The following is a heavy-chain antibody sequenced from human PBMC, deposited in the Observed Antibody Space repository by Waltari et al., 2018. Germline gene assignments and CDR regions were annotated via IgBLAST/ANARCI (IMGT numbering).Heavy chain of an antibody. Sequence: QLQLHASGPGLVKPSETLSLTCNVSGGSISNNNYYWAWIRQPPGKGLEWIGSIYYSGRTYYNPSLKSRLTISVDTSKNQFSLKLNSVTAADSAVYYCARPLRFTAWFDPWGQGTLVTVSS. D-gene: IGHD3-3*01. CDR3: ARPLRFTAWFDP. V-gene: IGHV4-39*01. J-gene: IGHJ5*02. CDR1: GGSISNNNYY. CDR2: IYYSGRT.